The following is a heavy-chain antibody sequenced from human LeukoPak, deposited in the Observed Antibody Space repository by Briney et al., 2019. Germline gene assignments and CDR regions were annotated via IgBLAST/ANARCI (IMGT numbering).Heavy chain of an antibody. CDR1: GGSFSGYY. CDR3: ARASPGYCSGGSCYASLDY. D-gene: IGHD2-15*01. V-gene: IGHV4-34*01. J-gene: IGHJ4*02. Sequence: SETLSLTCAVYGGSFSGYYWSWIRQPPGKGLEWNGEISHSGSTNYNPSLKSRVTISVDTSKNQFSLKLSSVTATDTAVYYCARASPGYCSGGSCYASLDYWGQGTLVTVSS. CDR2: ISHSGST.